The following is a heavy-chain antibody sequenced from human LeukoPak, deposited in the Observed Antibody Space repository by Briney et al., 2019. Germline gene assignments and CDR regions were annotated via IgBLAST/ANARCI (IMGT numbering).Heavy chain of an antibody. V-gene: IGHV3-48*03. CDR1: GFTFSVYE. CDR3: ARGFNYAFDY. J-gene: IGHJ4*02. Sequence: PGGSLRLSCAASGFTFSVYEMNWVRQASGKGLEWFSYITSGGGTIYYADSVKGRFTISRDNAKNSLYLQMNSLRADDTATYYCARGFNYAFDYWGQGTLVTVSS. D-gene: IGHD2-2*01. CDR2: ITSGGGTI.